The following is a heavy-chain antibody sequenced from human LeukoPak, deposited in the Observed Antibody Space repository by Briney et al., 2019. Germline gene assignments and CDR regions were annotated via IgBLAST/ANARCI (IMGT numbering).Heavy chain of an antibody. CDR3: AKVVRVGATRRYYFDY. CDR2: IRYDGSHK. V-gene: IGHV3-30*02. Sequence: GGSLRLSCAASGFTFSSYGMHWVRQAPGKGLEWVAFIRYDGSHKYYADSVKGRFTISRDNSKNTLYMQMNSLRAEDTAVYYCAKVVRVGATRRYYFDYWGQGTLVTVSS. D-gene: IGHD1-26*01. CDR1: GFTFSSYG. J-gene: IGHJ4*02.